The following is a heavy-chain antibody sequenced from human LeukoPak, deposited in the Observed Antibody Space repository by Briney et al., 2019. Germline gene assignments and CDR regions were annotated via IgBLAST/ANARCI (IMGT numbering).Heavy chain of an antibody. CDR1: GFTFSSYG. CDR3: ARNRGVDTAMVDAFDI. D-gene: IGHD5-18*01. Sequence: GRSLRLSCAASGFTFSSYGMHWVRQAPGKGLEWVAVIWYDGSNKYYADSVKGRFTISRDNSKNTLYLQMNSLRAEDTAVYYCARNRGVDTAMVDAFDIWGQGTMVTVSS. J-gene: IGHJ3*02. CDR2: IWYDGSNK. V-gene: IGHV3-33*01.